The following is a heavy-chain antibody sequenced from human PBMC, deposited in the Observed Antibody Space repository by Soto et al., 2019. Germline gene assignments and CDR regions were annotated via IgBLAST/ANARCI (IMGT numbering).Heavy chain of an antibody. D-gene: IGHD4-17*01. CDR2: ISSSSSYI. Sequence: GGSLRLSCAASGFTFSSYSMNWVRQAPGKGLEWVSSISSSSSYIYYADSVKGRFTISRDNAKNSLYLQMNSLRAEDTAVYYCARGPSDYRNWFDPWGQGTLVTVSS. J-gene: IGHJ5*02. CDR3: ARGPSDYRNWFDP. V-gene: IGHV3-21*01. CDR1: GFTFSSYS.